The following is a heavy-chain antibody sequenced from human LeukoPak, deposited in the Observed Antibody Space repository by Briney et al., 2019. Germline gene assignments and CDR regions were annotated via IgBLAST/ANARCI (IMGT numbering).Heavy chain of an antibody. V-gene: IGHV3-23*01. CDR2: ITGSSGDA. CDR1: GYTFSNYA. Sequence: GASLKLSCAASGYTFSNYAMNWVRQAPGKGLEWVSSITGSSGDAYYADSVKGRFTISRDTSMNTLDLQMNSLRADDTAVYYCAKGLKGCSGSSCYYFFDFWGQGALITVSS. CDR3: AKGLKGCSGSSCYYFFDF. D-gene: IGHD2-15*01. J-gene: IGHJ4*02.